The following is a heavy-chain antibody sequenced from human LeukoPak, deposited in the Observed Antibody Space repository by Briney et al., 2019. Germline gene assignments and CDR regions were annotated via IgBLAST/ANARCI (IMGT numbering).Heavy chain of an antibody. V-gene: IGHV3-23*01. CDR1: AFSFSKFA. Sequence: GESLRLSCAASAFSFSKFALIWVRQAPGKGLEWVSAITANSGYTLYADAVKGRFTVSRDNSKNTLYLQINSLRPEDTAMYYCAKDPNGDYIGAFDFWGQGTMVTVSS. CDR2: ITANSGYT. D-gene: IGHD4-17*01. J-gene: IGHJ3*01. CDR3: AKDPNGDYIGAFDF.